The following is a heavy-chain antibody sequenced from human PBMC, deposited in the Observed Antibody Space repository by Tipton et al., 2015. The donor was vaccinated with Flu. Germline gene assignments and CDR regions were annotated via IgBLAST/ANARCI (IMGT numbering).Heavy chain of an antibody. CDR2: INPNSGGT. CDR1: GYTFTGYY. J-gene: IGHJ6*02. D-gene: IGHD3-3*01. V-gene: IGHV1-2*06. Sequence: VQLVQSGAEVKKPGASVKVSCKASGYTFTGYYMHWVRQAPGQGLEWMGRINPNSGGTNYAQKFQGRVTMTRDTSISTAYMELSRLRSDDTAVYYCARKFDYDFWSGSPSYGMDVWGQGTTVTVSS. CDR3: ARKFDYDFWSGSPSYGMDV.